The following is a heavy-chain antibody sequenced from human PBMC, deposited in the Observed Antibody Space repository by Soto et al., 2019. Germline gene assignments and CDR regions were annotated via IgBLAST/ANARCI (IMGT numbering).Heavy chain of an antibody. J-gene: IGHJ5*02. Sequence: VASVKVSCKASGGTFSSYAISWVRQAPGQGLEWMGGIIPIFGTANHAQKFQGRVTITADESTSTAYMELSSLRSEDTAVYYCARTASYRSGWYLCLHPWRQGPPVTVT. CDR1: GGTFSSYA. V-gene: IGHV1-69*13. D-gene: IGHD6-19*01. CDR3: ARTASYRSGWYLCLHP. CDR2: IIPIFGTA.